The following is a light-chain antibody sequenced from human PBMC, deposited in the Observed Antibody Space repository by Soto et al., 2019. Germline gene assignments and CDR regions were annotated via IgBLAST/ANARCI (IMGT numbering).Light chain of an antibody. V-gene: IGKV1-17*03. J-gene: IGKJ4*01. CDR1: QGISND. Sequence: DIQMTQSPSAMSASVGDRVTITCRASQGISNDLAWFQQKPGKVPERLIFAASSLQSGVPSRFSGSGSGTEFTLTINSMQYEDFTTYYCLQHKSHPLTFGGGTKVESK. CDR3: LQHKSHPLT. CDR2: AAS.